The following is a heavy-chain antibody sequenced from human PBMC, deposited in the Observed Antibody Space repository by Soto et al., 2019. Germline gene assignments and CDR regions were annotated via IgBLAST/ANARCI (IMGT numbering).Heavy chain of an antibody. Sequence: PSETLSLTCIVSGGSISSYYWSWIRQPPGKGLEWIGYIYYESTNYNPSLKSRVIISVDTSRNQFSLRLSSVTAADTAVYYCARRWFGELSGGMDVWGQGTTVTVSS. J-gene: IGHJ6*02. CDR2: IYYEST. CDR1: GGSISSYY. D-gene: IGHD3-10*01. CDR3: ARRWFGELSGGMDV. V-gene: IGHV4-59*01.